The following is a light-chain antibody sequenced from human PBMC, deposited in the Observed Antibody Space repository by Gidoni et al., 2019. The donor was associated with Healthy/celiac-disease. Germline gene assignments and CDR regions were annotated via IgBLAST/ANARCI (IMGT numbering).Light chain of an antibody. CDR2: GAS. CDR3: QQYNNWPPMCI. CDR1: QSVSSN. Sequence: EIVMTQSPATLSVSPGERATLSCRASQSVSSNLAWYQQKPGQAPRLLIYGASTRATGIPARFSGSGSGTEFTLTISSLQSEDFAVYYCQQYNNWPPMCIFGQWTKLEIK. V-gene: IGKV3-15*01. J-gene: IGKJ2*04.